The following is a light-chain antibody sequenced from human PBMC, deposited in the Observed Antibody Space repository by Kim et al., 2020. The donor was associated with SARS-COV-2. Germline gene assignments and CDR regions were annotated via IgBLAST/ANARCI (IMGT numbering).Light chain of an antibody. CDR2: DDR. CDR3: QVWDTPSDHYV. CDR1: NIGSKS. Sequence: SYELTQPPSVSVAPGKTATITCGGNNIGSKSVQWYQQKPGQAPVLVIYDDRDRPSGIPERFSGSNSGNTATLTISRVEAGDEADYFCQVWDTPSDHYVFATGTKDTV. J-gene: IGLJ1*01. V-gene: IGLV3-21*04.